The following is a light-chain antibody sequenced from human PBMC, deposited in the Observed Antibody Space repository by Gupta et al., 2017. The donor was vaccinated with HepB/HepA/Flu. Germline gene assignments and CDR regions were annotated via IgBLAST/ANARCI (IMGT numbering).Light chain of an antibody. CDR1: SSDVVSYNR. V-gene: IGLV2-18*02. Sequence: QSALTQPPSVSGSPGPSVTISCTGTSSDVVSYNRVSWYQQPPGTAPKLMMYEVSNRPSGVPERFSASKSGNTASLNISGLQAEDEADYYCSSYASSKTVIFGGGTKLTVL. J-gene: IGLJ2*01. CDR3: SSYASSKTVI. CDR2: EVS.